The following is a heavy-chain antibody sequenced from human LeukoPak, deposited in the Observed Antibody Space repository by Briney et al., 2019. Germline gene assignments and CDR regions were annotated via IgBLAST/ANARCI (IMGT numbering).Heavy chain of an antibody. CDR2: ISNSGST. CDR3: ARQLGPNDY. CDR1: GGSSSSYY. Sequence: SETLSLTCTVSGGSSSSYYWSWIRQPPGKGLEWIGYISNSGSTNYNPSLKSRVTISVDTSKNQFSLKLSSVTAADTAVYYCARQLGPNDYWGQGTLVTVSS. V-gene: IGHV4-59*08. J-gene: IGHJ4*02.